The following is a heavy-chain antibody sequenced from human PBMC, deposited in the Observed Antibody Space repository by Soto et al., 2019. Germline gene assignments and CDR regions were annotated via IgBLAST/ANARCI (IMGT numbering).Heavy chain of an antibody. CDR1: GFTFSSYG. J-gene: IGHJ4*02. D-gene: IGHD3-10*01. CDR3: AKDYGGGSYRPYYFDY. CDR2: ISYDGSNK. V-gene: IGHV3-30*18. Sequence: GGSLRLSCAASGFTFSSYGMHWVRQAPGKGLEWVAVISYDGSNKYYADSVKGRFTISRDNSKNKLYLQMNSLRAEDTAVYYCAKDYGGGSYRPYYFDYWGQGTLVTVSS.